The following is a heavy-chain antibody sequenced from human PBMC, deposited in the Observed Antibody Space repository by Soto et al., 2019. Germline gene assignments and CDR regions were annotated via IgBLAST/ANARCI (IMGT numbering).Heavy chain of an antibody. V-gene: IGHV3-7*02. CDR2: IKQDGTEK. CDR3: AGGTGWFIVD. J-gene: IGHJ4*02. CDR1: GFTFSSYL. D-gene: IGHD6-19*01. Sequence: EVQLVESGGGLVQPGGSLRLSCAASGFTFSSYLMNWVRQAPGKGLEWVANIKQDGTEKHYVDSVKDRFTISRDNAKSSLHLQLNSLRADDTAVYYCAGGTGWFIVDWGQGTLVTVSS.